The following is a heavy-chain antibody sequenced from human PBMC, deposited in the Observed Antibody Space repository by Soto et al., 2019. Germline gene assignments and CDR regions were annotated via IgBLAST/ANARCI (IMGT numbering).Heavy chain of an antibody. D-gene: IGHD2-15*01. CDR2: INPNGDTT. Sequence: QVQLVQSGAEVRNPGASVKLSCKASGYTFNMYYMHWVRQAPGQGLEWMGVINPNGDTTTYAQRFHGRLTMTRDTSTSTVYMDLTSLRSEATAVYYCEREVAAAARMCDNWCKATLVTVSS. V-gene: IGHV1-46*02. CDR1: GYTFNMYY. CDR3: EREVAAAARMCDN. J-gene: IGHJ4*02.